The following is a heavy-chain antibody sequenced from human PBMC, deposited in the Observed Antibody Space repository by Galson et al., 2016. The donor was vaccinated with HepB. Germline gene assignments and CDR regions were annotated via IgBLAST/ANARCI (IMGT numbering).Heavy chain of an antibody. CDR3: AKDRGNLNYYQLYGLDV. CDR2: IGWNSRRI. Sequence: SLRLSCAASGFIFDDYAMSWVRQIPGKGLEWVSTIGWNSRRIDYADSVKGRFTVSRDNAKNSLHLQMNSLKTEDTALYYCAKDRGNLNYYQLYGLDVWGQGTTVTVSS. D-gene: IGHD3-10*01. J-gene: IGHJ6*01. V-gene: IGHV3-9*01. CDR1: GFIFDDYA.